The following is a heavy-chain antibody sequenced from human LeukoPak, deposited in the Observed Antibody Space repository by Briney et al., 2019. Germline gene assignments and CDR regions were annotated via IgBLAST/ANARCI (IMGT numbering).Heavy chain of an antibody. CDR1: GGSISSYY. D-gene: IGHD4-17*01. Sequence: SETLSLTCTVSGGSISSYYWSWIRQPPGKGLEWIGYIYYSGSTNYNPSLKSRVTISVDTSKNQISLKLSSVTAADTAVYYCARGHTAVTRHFDFWGQGTLVTVSS. V-gene: IGHV4-59*01. J-gene: IGHJ4*02. CDR2: IYYSGST. CDR3: ARGHTAVTRHFDF.